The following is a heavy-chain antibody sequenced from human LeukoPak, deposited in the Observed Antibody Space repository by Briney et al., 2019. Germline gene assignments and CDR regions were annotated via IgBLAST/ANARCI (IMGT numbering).Heavy chain of an antibody. CDR2: MNPNSGNT. Sequence: ASVKVSCKASGYTFTSYDINWVRQATGQGLEWMGRMNPNSGNTGYAQKFQGRVTMTRNTSISIAYMELSSLRSEDTAVYYCARMGPRSPITIFGVVIQGGFDYWGQGTLVTVSS. CDR1: GYTFTSYD. CDR3: ARMGPRSPITIFGVVIQGGFDY. V-gene: IGHV1-8*01. D-gene: IGHD3-3*01. J-gene: IGHJ4*02.